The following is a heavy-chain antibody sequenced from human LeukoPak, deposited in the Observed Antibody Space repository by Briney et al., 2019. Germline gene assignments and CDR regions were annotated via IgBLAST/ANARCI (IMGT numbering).Heavy chain of an antibody. CDR2: IYSGGDT. V-gene: IGHV3-66*01. D-gene: IGHD4-17*01. Sequence: GGSLRLSCAASGFTVSNKYMSGVRQAPGKGLEWVSVIYSGGDTYYADSVKGRFTISRDNSKNTLYLQMNSLRAEDTAVYYCARGRTDDYGDYFDYWGQGTLVTVSS. J-gene: IGHJ4*02. CDR3: ARGRTDDYGDYFDY. CDR1: GFTVSNKY.